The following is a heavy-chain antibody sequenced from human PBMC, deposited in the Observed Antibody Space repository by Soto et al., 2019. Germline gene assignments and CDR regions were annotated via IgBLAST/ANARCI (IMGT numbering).Heavy chain of an antibody. CDR1: GGTFSSYA. V-gene: IGHV1-69*13. J-gene: IGHJ6*02. CDR2: IIPIFGTA. D-gene: IGHD4-17*01. CDR3: ARHYGDYFYGMDV. Sequence: VKVSCKASGGTFSSYAISWVRQAPGQGLEWLGGIIPIFGTANYAQKFQGRVTITADESTSTAYMELSSLRSEDTAVYYCARHYGDYFYGMDVWGQGTTVTVSS.